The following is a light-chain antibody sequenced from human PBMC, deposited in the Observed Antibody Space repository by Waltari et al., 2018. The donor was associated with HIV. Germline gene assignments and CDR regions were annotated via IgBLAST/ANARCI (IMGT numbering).Light chain of an antibody. CDR3: NSRDSSCNHLV. Sequence: SSELTQDPAVSMALGQTVRITCQGDSLRSYYASWYQQKPGQAPVLVIYGKNNRPSGIPDRFSGSSSGNTASLTITGAQAEDEADYYCNSRDSSCNHLVFGTGTKVTVL. CDR2: GKN. V-gene: IGLV3-19*01. CDR1: SLRSYY. J-gene: IGLJ1*01.